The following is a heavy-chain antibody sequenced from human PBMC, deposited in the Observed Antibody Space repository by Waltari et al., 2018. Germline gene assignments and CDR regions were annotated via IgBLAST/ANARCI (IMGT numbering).Heavy chain of an antibody. CDR3: VKGRYYDFWSAYPDY. Sequence: ELQLVESGGAVVQPGGSLRLSCAASGFTFDDHAMHWVRQAPGKGLEWVSVISWDGTNTYYVDSVKGRFTISRDNSKSTLYLQMSSLRAEDTALYYCVKGRYYDFWSAYPDYWGQGTLVTGSS. D-gene: IGHD3-3*01. CDR1: GFTFDDHA. CDR2: ISWDGTNT. V-gene: IGHV3-43D*04. J-gene: IGHJ4*02.